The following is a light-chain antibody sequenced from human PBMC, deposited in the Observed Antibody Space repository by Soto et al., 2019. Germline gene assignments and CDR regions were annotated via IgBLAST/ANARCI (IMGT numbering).Light chain of an antibody. CDR3: SSYAGSNNFVV. Sequence: QSVLTQPPSASGSPGQSVTISCTGTSSDVGGYNYVSWYQHHPGKVPKLMIYEVNKRPSGVPDRFSGSKSGNMASLTVSGLQAEDETYYYCSSYAGSNNFVVFGGGTKLTVL. J-gene: IGLJ2*01. V-gene: IGLV2-8*01. CDR1: SSDVGGYNY. CDR2: EVN.